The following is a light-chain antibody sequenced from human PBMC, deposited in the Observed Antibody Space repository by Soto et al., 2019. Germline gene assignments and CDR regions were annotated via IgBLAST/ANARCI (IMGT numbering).Light chain of an antibody. CDR3: QQLGSSPGFT. CDR1: QSINNRY. V-gene: IGKV3-20*01. Sequence: EIVLTQSPGTLSLSPGERATLSCRASQSINNRYLAWYRQKPGQAPRLLIYAASSRATGIPDRFSGSGSGTDFTLTISRLEPEDFAVYYCQQLGSSPGFTFGPGTKVDIK. J-gene: IGKJ3*01. CDR2: AAS.